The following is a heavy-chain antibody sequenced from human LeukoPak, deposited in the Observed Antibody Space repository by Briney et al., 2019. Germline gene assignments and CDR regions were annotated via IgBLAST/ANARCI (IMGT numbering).Heavy chain of an antibody. D-gene: IGHD3-22*01. CDR3: ARGQGYYDSSGYYEDY. Sequence: GGSLRLSCTGYGFRFSTYWVSWVRQAPGKGLEWVASINQDGSQKEYVDSVKGRFTISRDNSKNTLYLQMNSLRAEDTAVYYCARGQGYYDSSGYYEDYWGQGTLVTVSS. CDR2: INQDGSQK. V-gene: IGHV3-7*03. CDR1: GFRFSTYW. J-gene: IGHJ4*02.